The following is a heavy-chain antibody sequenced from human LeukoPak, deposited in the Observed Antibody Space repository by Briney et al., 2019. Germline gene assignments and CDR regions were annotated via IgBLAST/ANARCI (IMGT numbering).Heavy chain of an antibody. J-gene: IGHJ4*02. V-gene: IGHV4-59*08. CDR2: IYYSGST. D-gene: IGHD3-22*01. CDR3: ASRNYYDDIDY. CDR1: GGSISSYY. Sequence: KPSETLSLTCTVSGGSISSYYWSWIRQPPGKGLEWIGYIYYSGSTNYNPSLKSRVTISVDTSKNQFSLKLSSVTAADTAAYYCASRNYYDDIDYWGQGTLVTVSS.